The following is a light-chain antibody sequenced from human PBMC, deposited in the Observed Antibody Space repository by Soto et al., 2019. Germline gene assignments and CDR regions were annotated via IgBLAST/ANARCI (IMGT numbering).Light chain of an antibody. V-gene: IGKV3-11*01. Sequence: DIVLTQSPGTLSLSPGETAYLSCRASQTVDTSLAWYQQRPGRAPRLLMSEASRRAAGIPARFSGTGSGTDFTLIISSLEPEDVAVYYCQQRDNWPLTFGAGTRVEI. CDR3: QQRDNWPLT. CDR2: EAS. J-gene: IGKJ4*01. CDR1: QTVDTS.